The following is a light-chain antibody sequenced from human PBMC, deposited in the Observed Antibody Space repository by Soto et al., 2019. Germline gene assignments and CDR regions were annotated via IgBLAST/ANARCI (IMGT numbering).Light chain of an antibody. V-gene: IGKV3-11*01. Sequence: EIVWTQSPATLSLSPGERSTLSCMASQSVSSYLAWYQQKPGQAPRLLIYDASNRATGIPARFSGSGSGTDFTLTISSLEPEDFAVYYCQQRSNWPSITFGQGTRLEIK. CDR3: QQRSNWPSIT. J-gene: IGKJ5*01. CDR2: DAS. CDR1: QSVSSY.